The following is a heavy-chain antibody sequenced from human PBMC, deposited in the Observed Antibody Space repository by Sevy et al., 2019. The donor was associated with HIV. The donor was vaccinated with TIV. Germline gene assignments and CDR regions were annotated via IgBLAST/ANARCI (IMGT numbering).Heavy chain of an antibody. CDR3: AKDRIWELGDAFDI. CDR2: LSVGGGSP. Sequence: GGSLRLSCAASGFTFTSYAMSWVRQTPGKGLEWVSGLSVGGGSPFYADSVKGRFTISRDNSKNTLYLQMNSLRAEDTALYYCAKDRIWELGDAFDIWGQGTMVTVSS. D-gene: IGHD1-26*01. CDR1: GFTFTSYA. V-gene: IGHV3-23*01. J-gene: IGHJ3*02.